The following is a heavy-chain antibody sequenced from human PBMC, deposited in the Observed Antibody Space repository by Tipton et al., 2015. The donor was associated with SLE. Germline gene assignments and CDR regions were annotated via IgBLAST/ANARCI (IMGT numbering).Heavy chain of an antibody. CDR2: IKEDGSEK. J-gene: IGHJ4*02. CDR3: ASGTWSGSDY. V-gene: IGHV3-7*01. Sequence: SLRLSCAASAFRFSSYWMNWVRQGPGKGLEWVTSIKEDGSEKYYVDSVKGRFTISRDNAKNSLDLQMNSLRAGGTAVYYCASGTWSGSDYWGQGTLGAVSS. D-gene: IGHD1-1*01. CDR1: AFRFSSYW.